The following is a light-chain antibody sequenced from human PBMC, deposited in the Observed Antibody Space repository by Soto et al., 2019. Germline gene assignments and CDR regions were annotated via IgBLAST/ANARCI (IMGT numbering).Light chain of an antibody. Sequence: QSVLTQPASVSGSPGQSITISCTGTSSDVGTYNLVSWYQHHPGKAPKLMIYEGSKRPSGASNRFSGSKSGNTASLTISGLQAEDEADYYCCSYAGISTWVFGGGTKLTVL. CDR3: CSYAGISTWV. CDR1: SSDVGTYNL. V-gene: IGLV2-23*01. J-gene: IGLJ3*02. CDR2: EGS.